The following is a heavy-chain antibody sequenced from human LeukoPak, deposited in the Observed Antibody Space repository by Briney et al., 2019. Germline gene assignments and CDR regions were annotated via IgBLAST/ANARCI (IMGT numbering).Heavy chain of an antibody. Sequence: EASVTVSCTASGYSFNAYYLHWVRQAPGQGLEWMGRINPTSGDTSLAQKFQDRVTMTRDTSISTAYIELTNLRSGDTAVYYCARAYYYDSIAYYFDYWGQGTLVTVSS. D-gene: IGHD3-22*01. J-gene: IGHJ4*02. CDR2: INPTSGDT. CDR1: GYSFNAYY. CDR3: ARAYYYDSIAYYFDY. V-gene: IGHV1-2*06.